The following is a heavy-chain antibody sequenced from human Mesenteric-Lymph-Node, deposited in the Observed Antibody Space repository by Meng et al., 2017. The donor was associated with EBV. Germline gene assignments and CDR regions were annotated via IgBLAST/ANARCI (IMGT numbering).Heavy chain of an antibody. CDR2: ISQSGDT. D-gene: IGHD3-3*02. V-gene: IGHV4-34*01. CDR3: ARGAIFGIVITYFDY. Sequence: QVQLQQVGPGLLGPSEPPSLTCESSGVSFGGYHRSWIRQPPGKGLEYIGQISQSGDTTYNPSLKSRVTITVDRSRNQFSLKMASVTAADTAVYYCARGAIFGIVITYFDYWSQGTLVTVSS. J-gene: IGHJ4*02. CDR1: GVSFGGYH.